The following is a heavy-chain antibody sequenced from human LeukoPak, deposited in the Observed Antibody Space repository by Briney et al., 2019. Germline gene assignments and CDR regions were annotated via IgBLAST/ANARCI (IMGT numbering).Heavy chain of an antibody. V-gene: IGHV3-23*01. Sequence: PGGSLRLSCAVSGFTFSSYDMSWVRQAPGKGLEWASAISDSGNSTYYADSVKGRFTISRDNSKNTLYLRMNSLRAEDTAIYYCARVSRMTFDHWGQGILVTVSS. J-gene: IGHJ4*02. CDR1: GFTFSSYD. CDR2: ISDSGNST. CDR3: ARVSRMTFDH. D-gene: IGHD2-21*02.